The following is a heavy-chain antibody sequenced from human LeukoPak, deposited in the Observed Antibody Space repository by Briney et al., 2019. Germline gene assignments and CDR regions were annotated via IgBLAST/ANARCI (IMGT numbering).Heavy chain of an antibody. Sequence: GGSLRLSCAASGFTFRSYAMYWVRQAPGKGLEWVSVISGDGDNTYYVDSVKGRFTISRDNAKNTVHLQMNALRAEDTAVYYCTSRPGDCTRANCSGAFDYWAREHWSPSPQ. CDR3: TSRPGDCTRANCSGAFDY. J-gene: IGHJ4*02. V-gene: IGHV3-23*01. CDR2: ISGDGDNT. CDR1: GFTFRSYA. D-gene: IGHD2-2*01.